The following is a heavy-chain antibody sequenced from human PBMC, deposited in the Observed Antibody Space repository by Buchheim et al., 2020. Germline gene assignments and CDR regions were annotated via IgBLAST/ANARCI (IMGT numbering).Heavy chain of an antibody. J-gene: IGHJ5*02. D-gene: IGHD6-13*01. Sequence: QVQLVESGGGVVQPGRSLRLSCAASGFTFSSYGMHWVRQAPGKGLEWVAVIWYDGSNKYYADSVKGRFTISRDNSKNTLYLQMNSLRAEDTAIYYCAKSSASWYTDWFDPWGQGT. CDR1: GFTFSSYG. CDR2: IWYDGSNK. CDR3: AKSSASWYTDWFDP. V-gene: IGHV3-33*06.